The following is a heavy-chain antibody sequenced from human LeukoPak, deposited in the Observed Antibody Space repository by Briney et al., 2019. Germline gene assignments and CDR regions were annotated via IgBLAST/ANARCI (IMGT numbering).Heavy chain of an antibody. Sequence: QSGGSLGLSCAASGFTFSSYGMHWVRQAPGKGLEWVAVIWYDGSNKYYADSVKGRFTISRDNSKNTLYLQMNSLRAEDTAVYYCARQGSGSYYNLYYYYYYGMDVWGQGTTVTVSS. J-gene: IGHJ6*02. D-gene: IGHD3-10*01. CDR3: ARQGSGSYYNLYYYYYYGMDV. CDR1: GFTFSSYG. CDR2: IWYDGSNK. V-gene: IGHV3-33*01.